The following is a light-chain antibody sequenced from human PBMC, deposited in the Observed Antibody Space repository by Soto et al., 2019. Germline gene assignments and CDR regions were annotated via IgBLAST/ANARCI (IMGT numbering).Light chain of an antibody. V-gene: IGKV1-5*03. CDR3: QHYNSYSIT. J-gene: IGKJ5*01. Sequence: DIQMTQSPSTLSASVGDRVTITFRASQIISSWLAWYQQKPGKAPKLLIYKASSLEGGVPSRFSGSGSGTEFTLTISSLQPDDFATYYCQHYNSYSITFGQGTRLEIK. CDR2: KAS. CDR1: QIISSW.